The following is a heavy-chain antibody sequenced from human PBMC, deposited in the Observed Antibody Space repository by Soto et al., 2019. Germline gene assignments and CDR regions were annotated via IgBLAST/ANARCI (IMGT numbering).Heavy chain of an antibody. J-gene: IGHJ4*02. Sequence: QVQLVESGGGVVQPGRSLRLSCAASGFTFFSYGMHWVRQAPGKGLEWVAVIWYDGSNTYYADSVKGRFTISRDNSKNTLYLQMNSLRAEETAVYYCAREVGDFDSWGQGTLVTVSS. V-gene: IGHV3-33*01. CDR1: GFTFFSYG. CDR3: AREVGDFDS. CDR2: IWYDGSNT. D-gene: IGHD2-2*01.